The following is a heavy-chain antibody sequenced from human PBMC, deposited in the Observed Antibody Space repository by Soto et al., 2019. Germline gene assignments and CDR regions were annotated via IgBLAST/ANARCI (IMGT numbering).Heavy chain of an antibody. CDR3: AKERWVYYFDS. V-gene: IGHV3-30*18. CDR2: ISYDGSNK. J-gene: IGHJ4*02. Sequence: QVQLVESGGGVVQPGRSLRLSCAASGFTFSSYGMHWVRQAPGKGLEWVAVISYDGSNKYYADSVKGRFTISRDNAKNTLYLQMNSLRAEDTAVYYWAKERWVYYFDSWGQGTLVTVSS. CDR1: GFTFSSYG.